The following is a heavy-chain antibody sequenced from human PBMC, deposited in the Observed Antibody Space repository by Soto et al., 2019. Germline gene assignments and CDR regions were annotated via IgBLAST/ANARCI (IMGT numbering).Heavy chain of an antibody. V-gene: IGHV3-33*08. CDR3: ARDGQQLTPYALDV. Sequence: QVQLVESGGGVIQPGRPLRLSCAASGFTLRLHAMHWVRQAPGKGLEWVAQIWYDGSNKYYTDSVKGRFTVSRDDFKNTVFLQMDSLRAEDTAVYYCARDGQQLTPYALDVWGQGTTVIVSS. J-gene: IGHJ6*02. CDR1: GFTLRLHA. D-gene: IGHD6-13*01. CDR2: IWYDGSNK.